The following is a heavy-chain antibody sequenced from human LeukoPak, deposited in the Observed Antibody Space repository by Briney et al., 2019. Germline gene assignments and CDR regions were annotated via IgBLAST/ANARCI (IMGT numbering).Heavy chain of an antibody. CDR3: ARVLDNDSSGYTIGYYFDY. J-gene: IGHJ4*02. D-gene: IGHD3-22*01. V-gene: IGHV1-69*04. CDR2: IIPILGIA. CDR1: GGTFSSYA. Sequence: SVKVSCKASGGTFSSYAISWVRQAPGQGLEWMGRIIPILGIANYAQKFQGRVTITADKSTSTAYMELSSLRSEDTAVYYCARVLDNDSSGYTIGYYFDYWGQGTLVTVSS.